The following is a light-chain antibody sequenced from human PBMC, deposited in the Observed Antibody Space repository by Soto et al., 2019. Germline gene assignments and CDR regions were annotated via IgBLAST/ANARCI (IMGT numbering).Light chain of an antibody. CDR1: RSVTNNY. J-gene: IGKJ5*01. CDR2: GAS. CDR3: QQHGSSPIT. Sequence: PGDRATLSCRASRSVTNNYLAWHQQKPGQTPRLLIYGASSRATGIPDRFSGSGSGTDFTLTISRLEPEDFAVYYCQQHGSSPITFGHGTRLEIK. V-gene: IGKV3-20*01.